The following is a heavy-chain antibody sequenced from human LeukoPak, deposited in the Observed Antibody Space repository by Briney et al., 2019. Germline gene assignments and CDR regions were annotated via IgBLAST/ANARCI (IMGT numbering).Heavy chain of an antibody. D-gene: IGHD3-16*01. CDR2: INPNSGDT. Sequence: GASVKVSCKASGYTFTGYFIQWVRQAPGQGVEWMGWINPNSGDTNYAQKFQGRVSMTRDTSTRTAYVEVSSLRSDDTAVYYCARVWDLRERPFDYWGQGTLVTVSS. CDR3: ARVWDLRERPFDY. CDR1: GYTFTGYF. V-gene: IGHV1-2*02. J-gene: IGHJ4*02.